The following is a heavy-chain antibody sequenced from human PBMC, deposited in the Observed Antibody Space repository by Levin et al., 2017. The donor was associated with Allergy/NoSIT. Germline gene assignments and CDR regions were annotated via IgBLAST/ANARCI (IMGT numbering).Heavy chain of an antibody. CDR1: GFTFSSYS. J-gene: IGHJ4*02. D-gene: IGHD1-26*01. V-gene: IGHV3-23*01. CDR2: ISGSADST. Sequence: GGSLRLSCAASGFTFSSYSMSWVRQAPGKGLEWVSTISGSADSTYYADSVKGRFTISRDNSKNTLSLQMNSLRAEDTAVYYCAKASSNTGATFEYWGQGTLVTVSS. CDR3: AKASSNTGATFEY.